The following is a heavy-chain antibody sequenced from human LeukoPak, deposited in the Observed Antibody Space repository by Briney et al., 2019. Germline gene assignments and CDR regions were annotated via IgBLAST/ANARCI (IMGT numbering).Heavy chain of an antibody. CDR2: TSGNGGST. J-gene: IGHJ4*02. Sequence: GGSLRLSCAASGFTFSSYAMSWVRQAPGKGLEWVSATSGNGGSTYYADSVKGRFTISRDNSKNTLYLQMNSLRAEDTAVYYCAKVEWELRYFDYWGQGTLVTVSS. CDR1: GFTFSSYA. D-gene: IGHD1-26*01. CDR3: AKVEWELRYFDY. V-gene: IGHV3-23*01.